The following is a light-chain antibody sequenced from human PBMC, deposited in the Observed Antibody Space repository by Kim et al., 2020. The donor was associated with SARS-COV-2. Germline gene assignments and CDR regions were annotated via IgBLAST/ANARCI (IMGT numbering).Light chain of an antibody. CDR3: QQYGTSPRT. V-gene: IGKV3-20*01. CDR2: GTS. CDR1: QSVSNTY. J-gene: IGKJ4*01. Sequence: SPGEGATLSCRASQSVSNTYLAWYQQKPGQAPRLLIYGTSNRATGIPDRFSGSGSGTDFTLTISRLEPEDFAVYYCQQYGTSPRTFGGGTKVDIK.